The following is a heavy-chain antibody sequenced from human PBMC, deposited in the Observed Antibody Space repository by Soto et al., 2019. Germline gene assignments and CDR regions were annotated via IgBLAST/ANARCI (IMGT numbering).Heavy chain of an antibody. D-gene: IGHD2-15*01. CDR1: GFTFSSYA. CDR2: ISGSGGST. CDR3: AKHSEAIGLGSDCSGGSCGSWFDP. J-gene: IGHJ5*02. V-gene: IGHV3-23*01. Sequence: GGSLRLSCAASGFTFSSYAMSWVRQAPGKGLEWVSAISGSGGSTYYADSVKGRFTISRDNSKNTLYLQMNSLRAEDTAVYYCAKHSEAIGLGSDCSGGSCGSWFDPWGQGTLVTVSS.